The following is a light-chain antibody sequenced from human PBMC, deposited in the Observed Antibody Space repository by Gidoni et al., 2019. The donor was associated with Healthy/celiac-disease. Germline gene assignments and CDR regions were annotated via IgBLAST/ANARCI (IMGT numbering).Light chain of an antibody. J-gene: IGKJ3*01. CDR2: AAS. CDR1: QSISSY. Sequence: DIQMTQSPSSLSASVRDRVTITCRASQSISSYLNWYQQKPGKAPKLLIYAASSLQSGVPSRFSGSGSGTDFTLTISSLQPEDFATYYCQQSYSTPSVFXPXTKVDIK. V-gene: IGKV1-39*01. CDR3: QQSYSTPSV.